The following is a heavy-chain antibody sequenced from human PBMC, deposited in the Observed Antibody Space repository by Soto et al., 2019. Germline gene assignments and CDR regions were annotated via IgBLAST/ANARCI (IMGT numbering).Heavy chain of an antibody. D-gene: IGHD3-22*01. CDR3: AIGTYSYDSLRYDGTFEI. CDR1: GGTFSSYA. Sequence: SVKVSCKASGGTFSSYAFNWVRQAPGQGLEWMGGIIPIFATASNAQKFQGRVTITADESTSTAYMELSRLRSADTAVYYCAIGTYSYDSLRYDGTFEIWGQGTRVTVSS. CDR2: IIPIFATA. J-gene: IGHJ3*02. V-gene: IGHV1-69*13.